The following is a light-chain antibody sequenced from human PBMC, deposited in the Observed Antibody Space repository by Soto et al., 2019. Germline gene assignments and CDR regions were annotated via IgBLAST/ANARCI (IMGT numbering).Light chain of an antibody. CDR3: QSYDSSLSAWV. V-gene: IGLV1-40*01. Sequence: QSVLTQPPSVSGAPGQRVTISCTGRSSNIGAGYDVHWYQQLPGTAPKLLIYGNSNRPSGVPDRFSGSKSGTSASLAITGLQAEDEADNYCQSYDSSLSAWVFGGGTQLTVL. J-gene: IGLJ3*02. CDR1: SSNIGAGYD. CDR2: GNS.